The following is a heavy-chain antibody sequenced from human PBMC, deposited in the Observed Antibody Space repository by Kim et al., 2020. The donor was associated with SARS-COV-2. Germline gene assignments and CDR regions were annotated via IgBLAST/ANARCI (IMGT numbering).Heavy chain of an antibody. CDR3: AKDRGIADLT. V-gene: IGHV3-23*01. CDR2: ISGTGATT. J-gene: IGHJ5*02. CDR1: GFTFGSSA. D-gene: IGHD6-13*01. Sequence: GGSLRLSCAASGFTFGSSAMSWVRQAPGKGLEWVSGISGTGATTYYADSVKGRFTISRDNSKNTLYLQMNSLRAADTALYYCAKDRGIADLTWGQGTLVTVSS.